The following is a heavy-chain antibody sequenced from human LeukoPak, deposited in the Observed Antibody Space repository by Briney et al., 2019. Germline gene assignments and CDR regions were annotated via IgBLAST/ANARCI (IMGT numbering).Heavy chain of an antibody. V-gene: IGHV3-30*18. D-gene: IGHD6-19*01. CDR3: AKDGWYSSGWSPYYYYGMDV. J-gene: IGHJ6*02. CDR2: ISYDGSNK. Sequence: GGSLRLSCAASGLTFSSYGMHWVRQAPGKGLEWVPVISYDGSNKYYADSVKGRFTISRDNSKNTLYLQMNSLRAEDTAVYYCAKDGWYSSGWSPYYYYGMDVWGQGTTVTVSS. CDR1: GLTFSSYG.